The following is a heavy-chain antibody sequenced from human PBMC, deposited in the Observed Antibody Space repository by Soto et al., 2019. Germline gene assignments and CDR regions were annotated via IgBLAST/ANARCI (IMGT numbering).Heavy chain of an antibody. CDR2: INHNGST. Sequence: QVQLQQWGAGLLKPSETLSLTCAVYGGSFSGYYWSWIRQPPGKGLEWIGEINHNGSTNYNPSLKSRVTISVDTSKNQFSLKLSSVTAADTAVYYCARGLRASYYYYSGMDVWGQGTTVTVSS. J-gene: IGHJ6*02. V-gene: IGHV4-34*01. CDR1: GGSFSGYY. CDR3: ARGLRASYYYYSGMDV.